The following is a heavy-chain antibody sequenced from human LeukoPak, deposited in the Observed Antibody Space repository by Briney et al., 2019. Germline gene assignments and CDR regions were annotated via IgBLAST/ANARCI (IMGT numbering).Heavy chain of an antibody. CDR3: ARGNTYYDILTGYYRGAYDY. CDR1: GVSISSSSYY. D-gene: IGHD3-9*01. CDR2: IYYSGST. Sequence: PSETLSLTCNVSGVSISSSSYYWGWIRQPPGKGLEWIGSIYYSGSTYYNPSLKSRVTISVDTSKNQFSLKLSSVTAADTAVYYCARGNTYYDILTGYYRGAYDYWGQGTLVTVSS. J-gene: IGHJ4*02. V-gene: IGHV4-39*07.